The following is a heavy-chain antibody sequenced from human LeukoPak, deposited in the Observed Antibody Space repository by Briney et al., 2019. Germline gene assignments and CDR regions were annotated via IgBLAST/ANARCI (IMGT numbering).Heavy chain of an antibody. D-gene: IGHD3-3*02. CDR3: ARVLPTLGRSLASDWFDP. Sequence: ASVKVSCKASGYTFTCYYMHWVRQAPGQGLEWMGWINPNSGGTNYAQKFQGRVTMTRDTSISTAYMELSRLRSDDTAVYYCARVLPTLGRSLASDWFDPWGQGTLVTVSS. V-gene: IGHV1-2*02. J-gene: IGHJ5*02. CDR1: GYTFTCYY. CDR2: INPNSGGT.